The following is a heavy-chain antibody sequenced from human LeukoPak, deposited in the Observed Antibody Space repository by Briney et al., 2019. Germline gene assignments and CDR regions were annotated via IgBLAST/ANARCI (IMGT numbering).Heavy chain of an antibody. D-gene: IGHD6-19*01. V-gene: IGHV4-59*08. CDR3: ARLASSGWSHCDY. CDR2: IYYSGST. Sequence: PSETLSLTCTVSVGSISGYYWSWIRQPPGKGPDGMGYIYYSGSTNYNPSLKSRVTISVDTSKNQFSLKMNSVTAADTAVYYCARLASSGWSHCDYWGQGTLVTVSS. CDR1: VGSISGYY. J-gene: IGHJ4*02.